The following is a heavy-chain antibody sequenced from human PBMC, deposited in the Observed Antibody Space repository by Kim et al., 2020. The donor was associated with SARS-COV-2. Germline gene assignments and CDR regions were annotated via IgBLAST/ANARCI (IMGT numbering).Heavy chain of an antibody. V-gene: IGHV3-66*01. D-gene: IGHD6-13*01. J-gene: IGHJ3*02. CDR3: ASPIAAADAFDI. Sequence: YYADSGKGRLTISRDNSKNTLYLQMNSLRAEDTAVYYCASPIAAADAFDIWGQGTMVTVSS.